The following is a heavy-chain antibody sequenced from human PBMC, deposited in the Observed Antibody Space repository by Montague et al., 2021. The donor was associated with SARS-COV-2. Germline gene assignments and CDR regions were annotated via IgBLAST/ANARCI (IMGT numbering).Heavy chain of an antibody. CDR3: VRASLIKARIAVAGTTVY. J-gene: IGHJ4*02. V-gene: IGHV3-30*09. CDR1: GFTFNNYA. Sequence: SLKLSCAASGFTFNNYAMPWVRQAPDKGLEWVAIISYDGSNKYYADSVKGRFAISRDNSKNTLYLQMNSLRAEDTAVYYCVRASLIKARIAVAGTTVYWGQGTLVTISS. CDR2: ISYDGSNK. D-gene: IGHD6-19*01.